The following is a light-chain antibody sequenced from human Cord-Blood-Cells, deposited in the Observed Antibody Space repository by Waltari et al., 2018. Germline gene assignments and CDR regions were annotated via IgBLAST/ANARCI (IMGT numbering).Light chain of an antibody. J-gene: IGKJ2*01. CDR2: AAS. V-gene: IGKV1D-12*01. CDR1: QGISSW. CDR3: QQANSFPYT. Sequence: EMQMTQSTSSVSASVGDRVPITCRASQGISSWLVWYQQKTGKAPKLLIYAASRLQNGVPSMFSGSGSGTDFALTISSLQPEDFATYYCQQANSFPYTFCQGTKLEIK.